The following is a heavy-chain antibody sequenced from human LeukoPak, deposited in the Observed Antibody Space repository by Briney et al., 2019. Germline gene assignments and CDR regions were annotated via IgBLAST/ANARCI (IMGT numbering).Heavy chain of an antibody. CDR2: INPNSGGT. Sequence: ASVKASCKASGYTFTGYYMHWVRHAPGQGLEWMGWINPNSGGTNYAQKFQGRVTMTRDTSISTAYMELSRLRSDDTAVYYCARVSVLAWLPKDYWGQGTLVTVSS. D-gene: IGHD3-3*01. V-gene: IGHV1-2*02. CDR1: GYTFTGYY. J-gene: IGHJ4*02. CDR3: ARVSVLAWLPKDY.